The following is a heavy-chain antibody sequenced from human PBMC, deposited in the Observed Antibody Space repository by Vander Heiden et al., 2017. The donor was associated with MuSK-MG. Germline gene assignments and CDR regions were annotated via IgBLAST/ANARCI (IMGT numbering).Heavy chain of an antibody. Sequence: QVQLVQSGAEVKKPGSSVKVSCKASGGTFSSYAISWVRQAPGQGLEWMGGIIPIFGTANYAQKFQGRVTITADESTSTAYMELSSLRSEDTAVYYCARGEGLAAGFFRYYFDYWGQGTLVTVSS. CDR2: IIPIFGTA. CDR3: ARGEGLAAGFFRYYFDY. CDR1: GGTFSSYA. D-gene: IGHD6-13*01. V-gene: IGHV1-69*12. J-gene: IGHJ4*02.